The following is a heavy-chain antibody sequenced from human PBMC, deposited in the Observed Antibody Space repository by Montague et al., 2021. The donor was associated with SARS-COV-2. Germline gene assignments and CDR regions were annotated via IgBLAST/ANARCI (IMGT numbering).Heavy chain of an antibody. CDR2: IYYSGST. D-gene: IGHD3-9*01. V-gene: IGHV4-59*01. CDR3: ARDSRTDFDWLFPDSGSYYYYMDV. J-gene: IGHJ6*03. Sequence: SETLSLTCTVSGGSISSYYWSWIRQPPGKGLEWIGYIYYSGSTNYNPSLKSRVTISVDTSKNQFSLKLCSVTAADTAVYYCARDSRTDFDWLFPDSGSYYYYMDVWGKGTTVTVSS. CDR1: GGSISSYY.